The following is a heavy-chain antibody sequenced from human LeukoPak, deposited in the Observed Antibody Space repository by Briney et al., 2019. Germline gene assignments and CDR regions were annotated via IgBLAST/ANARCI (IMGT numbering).Heavy chain of an antibody. CDR3: ARTRDYGGNSVMVY. Sequence: ASVKVSCKASGYNFTGYYMHWVRQAPGQGLEWMGWINPNSGGTNYAQKFQGRVTMTRDTSISTAYMELSRLRSDDTAVYYCARTRDYGGNSVMVYWGQGTLVTVSS. J-gene: IGHJ4*02. V-gene: IGHV1-2*02. D-gene: IGHD4-23*01. CDR1: GYNFTGYY. CDR2: INPNSGGT.